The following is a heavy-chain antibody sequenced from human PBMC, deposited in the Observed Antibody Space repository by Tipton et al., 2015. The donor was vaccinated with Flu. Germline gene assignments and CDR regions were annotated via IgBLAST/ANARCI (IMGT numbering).Heavy chain of an antibody. Sequence: QVQLVQSGAEVKKPGSSVKVSCKASGGTFSSYAISWVRQAPGQGLEWMGGIIPIFGTANYAQKFQGRVTITTDESTSTAYMELSSLRSEDTAVYYCARERRVDYYDSSGYYFLFDYLGQGTLVTVSS. CDR1: GGTFSSYA. CDR3: ARERRVDYYDSSGYYFLFDY. CDR2: IIPIFGTA. V-gene: IGHV1-69*01. J-gene: IGHJ4*02. D-gene: IGHD3-22*01.